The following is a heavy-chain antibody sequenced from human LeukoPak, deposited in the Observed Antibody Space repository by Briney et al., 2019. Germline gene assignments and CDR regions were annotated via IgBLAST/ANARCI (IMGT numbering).Heavy chain of an antibody. V-gene: IGHV3-21*04. D-gene: IGHD6-13*01. CDR1: GFTFSSYS. CDR3: ATYRYSSTWYDWFDP. CDR2: ISSSSSYI. J-gene: IGHJ5*02. Sequence: GSLRLSCAASGFTFSSYSMNWVRQAPGKGLEWVSSISSSSSYIYYADLVKGRFTISRDNSKNTLYLQMNSLRAEDTAVYYCATYRYSSTWYDWFDPWGQGTLVTVSS.